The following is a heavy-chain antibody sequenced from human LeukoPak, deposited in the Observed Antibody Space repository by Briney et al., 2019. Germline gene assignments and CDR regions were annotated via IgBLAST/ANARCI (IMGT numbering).Heavy chain of an antibody. D-gene: IGHD5-12*01. Sequence: SETLSLTCTVSGGSISGYYWSWIRQPPGKGLEWIGYVYYSGDTNYNPSLKSRVTISVDTSKSQFSLKLTSVTAADTAVYYCARYSGYEYYFDYWDQGTLVTVSS. CDR2: VYYSGDT. CDR1: GGSISGYY. V-gene: IGHV4-59*08. CDR3: ARYSGYEYYFDY. J-gene: IGHJ4*02.